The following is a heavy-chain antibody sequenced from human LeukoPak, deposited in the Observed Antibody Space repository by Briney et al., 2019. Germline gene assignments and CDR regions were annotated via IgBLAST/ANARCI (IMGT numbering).Heavy chain of an antibody. Sequence: GGSLRLSCAASGFTFSRFSMNWVRQAPGKGLEWVSSISSSGTYIYYADSVKGRFTISRDSAKNSLYLQMNSLKTEDTAIYYCMSDLDNWGQGTLVTVSS. V-gene: IGHV3-21*03. CDR2: ISSSGTYI. CDR3: MSDLDN. J-gene: IGHJ4*02. CDR1: GFTFSRFS.